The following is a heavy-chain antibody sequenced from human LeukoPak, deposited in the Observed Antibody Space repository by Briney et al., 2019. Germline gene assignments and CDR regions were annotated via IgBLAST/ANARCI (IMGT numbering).Heavy chain of an antibody. V-gene: IGHV3-9*03. J-gene: IGHJ4*02. D-gene: IGHD3-22*01. CDR1: GFTFDDYA. CDR2: IRWNSGTI. CDR3: AKDIRSYYDSSAIDY. Sequence: GGSLRLSCAASGFTFDDYAMHWVRQAPGKGLEWVSGIRWNSGTIGYADSVKGRFTIFRDNAKNSLYLQMNSLRAEDMALYYCAKDIRSYYDSSAIDYWGQGTLVTVSS.